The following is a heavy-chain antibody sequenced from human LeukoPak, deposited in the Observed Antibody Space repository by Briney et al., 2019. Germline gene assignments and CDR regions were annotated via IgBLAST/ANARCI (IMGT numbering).Heavy chain of an antibody. CDR3: VRDYDSSGPQKPYLDF. V-gene: IGHV1-69*06. D-gene: IGHD3-22*01. CDR2: IIPIFDAT. Sequence: PGGSLRLSCAASGFTFSSYGVSWVRQAPRQGLEWMGRIIPIFDATDYTQRFQDRVTITADKSTATAYLELTSLTSDDTAIYYCVRDYDSSGPQKPYLDFWGQGTRVTVSS. J-gene: IGHJ4*02. CDR1: GFTFSSYG.